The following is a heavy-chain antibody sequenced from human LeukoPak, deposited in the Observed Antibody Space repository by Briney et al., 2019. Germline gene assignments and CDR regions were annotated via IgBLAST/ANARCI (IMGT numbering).Heavy chain of an antibody. CDR1: GFTVSSNY. D-gene: IGHD2-2*01. CDR2: IYSGGTT. Sequence: GGSLRLFCAASGFTVSSNYMTWVRQAPGKGLEWVSVIYSGGTTYSADSVKGRFTMSRDNSKNTLYLQMNSLRAEDTAVYYCARERSSTSNYYYYYYYMDVWGKGTTVTVSS. V-gene: IGHV3-66*02. CDR3: ARERSSTSNYYYYYYYMDV. J-gene: IGHJ6*03.